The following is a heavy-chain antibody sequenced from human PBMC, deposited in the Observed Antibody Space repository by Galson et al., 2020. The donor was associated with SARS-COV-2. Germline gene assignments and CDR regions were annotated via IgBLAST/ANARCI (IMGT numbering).Heavy chain of an antibody. V-gene: IGHV1-69*13. CDR2: SLPMFGTT. D-gene: IGHD5-18*01. J-gene: IGHJ4*02. Sequence: SVKVSCKASGGTFRNYAIAWVRQAPGQGLEYMGVSLPMFGTTNNAQKFQGRLRITADESATTVYMDLSDLRPDDTAVYFCAKSPATAHFDYLGQGTLVTVSS. CDR1: GGTFRNYA. CDR3: AKSPATAHFDY.